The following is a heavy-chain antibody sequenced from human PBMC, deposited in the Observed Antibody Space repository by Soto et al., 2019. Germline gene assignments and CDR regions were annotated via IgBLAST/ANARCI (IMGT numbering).Heavy chain of an antibody. D-gene: IGHD6-19*01. V-gene: IGHV1-18*01. CDR3: ASLIAVAGPTNY. J-gene: IGHJ4*02. CDR1: GNTNINYG. Sequence: GASVKVSCKASGNTNINYGISWVRQAPGQRLEWMGWISAYNGNTNYAQRFQGRVTITRDTSASTAYMELSSLRSEDTAVYYCASLIAVAGPTNYWGQGTLVTVSS. CDR2: ISAYNGNT.